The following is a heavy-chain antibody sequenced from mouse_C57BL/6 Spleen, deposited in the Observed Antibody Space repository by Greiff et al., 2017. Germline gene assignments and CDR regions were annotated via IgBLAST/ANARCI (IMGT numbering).Heavy chain of an antibody. CDR2: INPNNGGT. J-gene: IGHJ2*01. CDR1: GYTFTDYN. V-gene: IGHV1-18*01. D-gene: IGHD3-1*01. CDR3: ARGGLDFDY. Sequence: EVQLQQSGPELVKPGASVKIPCKASGYTFTDYNMDWVKQSPGKSLEWIGDINPNNGGTIYNQKFKGKATLTVAKSSSTAYMELRSLTSEDTAVYYCARGGLDFDYWGQGTTLTVSS.